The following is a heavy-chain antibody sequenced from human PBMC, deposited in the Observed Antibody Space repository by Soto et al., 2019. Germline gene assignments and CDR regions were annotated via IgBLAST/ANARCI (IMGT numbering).Heavy chain of an antibody. CDR2: ISGSGGST. Sequence: GGSLRLSCAASGFTFSTNVMSWVRQAPGKGLEWVSGISGSGGSTYHADSVKGRFTISRDNSKNTLYLQMNSLRAEDTAIYYCAKGKSNSGWLLDSWGQGTLVTVSS. CDR3: AKGKSNSGWLLDS. J-gene: IGHJ4*02. CDR1: GFTFSTNV. V-gene: IGHV3-23*01. D-gene: IGHD6-19*01.